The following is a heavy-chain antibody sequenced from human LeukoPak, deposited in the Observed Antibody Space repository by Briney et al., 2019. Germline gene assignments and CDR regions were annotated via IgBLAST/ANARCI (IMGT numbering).Heavy chain of an antibody. V-gene: IGHV3-23*01. CDR2: ISGSGDNT. J-gene: IGHJ4*02. D-gene: IGHD3-22*01. CDR3: AKGSYYDSSGSFYFDY. Sequence: PGGSLRLSCAASGFTFSSYAMSWVPDAPGKGLEWVSGISGSGDNTYYADSVKGRFTISRDNSKNTLYVQVNSLGTEDTAAYYCAKGSYYDSSGSFYFDYWGQGTLVTVSS. CDR1: GFTFSSYA.